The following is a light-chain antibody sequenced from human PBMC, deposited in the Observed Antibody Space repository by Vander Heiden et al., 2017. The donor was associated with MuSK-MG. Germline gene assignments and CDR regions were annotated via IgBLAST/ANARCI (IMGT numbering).Light chain of an antibody. CDR2: AAS. Sequence: DFHMTQSPSSLSASGGDRVTITCRASQSMSSDLNWDQQKPGKAPKLLSYAASSLQSGVPSRVSGSGSGTDVTHTISRLRPEDVATSDCQQSESTAWTFGQGTKVEIK. J-gene: IGKJ1*01. CDR1: QSMSSD. V-gene: IGKV1-39*01. CDR3: QQSESTAWT.